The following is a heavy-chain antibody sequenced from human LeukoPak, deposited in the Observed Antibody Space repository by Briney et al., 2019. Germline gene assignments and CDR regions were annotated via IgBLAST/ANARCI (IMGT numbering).Heavy chain of an antibody. CDR1: GGTFSSYA. V-gene: IGHV1-69*05. CDR2: IIPIFGTA. J-gene: IGHJ6*03. D-gene: IGHD2-21*02. Sequence: SVKVSCKASGGTFSSYAISWVRQAPGQGLEWMGRIIPIFGTANYAQKFQGRVTIITDESTSTAYMELSSLRSEDTAVYYCARAYCGGDCYGAGYYYMDVWGKGTTDTVSS. CDR3: ARAYCGGDCYGAGYYYMDV.